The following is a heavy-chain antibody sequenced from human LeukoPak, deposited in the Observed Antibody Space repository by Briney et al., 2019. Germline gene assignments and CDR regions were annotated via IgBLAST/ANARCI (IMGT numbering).Heavy chain of an antibody. Sequence: GGSLRLSCAASGFTFSSHGMHRVRQAPGKGLEWVAVVSYDGSNKYYVDSVKGRFTISRDNSNNTLYVQMNSLRAEDTAVYYCAKSRSGWHFDYWGQGILVTVSS. CDR3: AKSRSGWHFDY. J-gene: IGHJ4*02. D-gene: IGHD6-19*01. CDR1: GFTFSSHG. V-gene: IGHV3-30*18. CDR2: VSYDGSNK.